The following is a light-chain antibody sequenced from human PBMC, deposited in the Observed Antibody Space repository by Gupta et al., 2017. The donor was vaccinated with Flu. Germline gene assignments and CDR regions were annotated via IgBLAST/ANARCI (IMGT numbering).Light chain of an antibody. CDR2: GAS. CDR1: QSVSSHY. J-gene: IGKJ1*01. CDR3: HQYWVSPQT. Sequence: STPSLSPGARPTLSCMASQSVSSHYLASYQQKPGQSPRLLLYGASSTATAIPDRLSGSGSATDFTLTIIRMEPEDFAVYYCHQYWVSPQTLGQGTKVEVK. V-gene: IGKV3-20*01.